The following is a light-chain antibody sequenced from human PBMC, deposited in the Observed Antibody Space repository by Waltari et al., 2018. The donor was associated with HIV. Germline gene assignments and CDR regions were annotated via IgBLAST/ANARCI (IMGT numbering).Light chain of an antibody. CDR1: RSNIGSNT. J-gene: IGLJ3*02. V-gene: IGLV1-44*01. Sequence: QSVLTQPPSASGTPGQRVIISCPGNRSNIGSNTVNWYQQFSGAAPTPLIYRNNQRPAAVPDRFSGSKSGSAASLAISGLKSEDEADYHWATGDDALSGPVFGAGTKLTV. CDR3: ATGDDALSGPV. CDR2: RNN.